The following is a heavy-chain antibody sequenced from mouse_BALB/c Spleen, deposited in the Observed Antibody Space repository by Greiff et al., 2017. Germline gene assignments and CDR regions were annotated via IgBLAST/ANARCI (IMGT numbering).Heavy chain of an antibody. V-gene: IGHV2-9*02. Sequence: VKLMESGPGLVAPSQSLSITCTVSGFSLTSYGVHWVRQPPGKGLEWLGVIWAGGSTNYNSALMSRLSISKDNSKSQVFLKMNSLQTDDTAMYYCARDQGLRALMDYWGQGTSVTVSS. CDR3: ARDQGLRALMDY. CDR2: IWAGGST. CDR1: GFSLTSYG. D-gene: IGHD1-1*01. J-gene: IGHJ4*01.